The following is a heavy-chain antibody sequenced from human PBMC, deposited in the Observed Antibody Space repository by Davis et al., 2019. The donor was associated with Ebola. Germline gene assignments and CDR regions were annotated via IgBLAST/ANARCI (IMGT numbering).Heavy chain of an antibody. CDR1: GYTFTSYG. CDR3: VADHMTTVTSDY. D-gene: IGHD4-17*01. J-gene: IGHJ4*02. Sequence: ASVKVSCKASGYTFTSYGISWVRQAPGQGLEWMGWISAYNGNTNYAQKLQGRVTMTTDTSTSTAYMELRSLRSEDTAVYYCVADHMTTVTSDYWGQGTLVTVSS. V-gene: IGHV1-18*04. CDR2: ISAYNGNT.